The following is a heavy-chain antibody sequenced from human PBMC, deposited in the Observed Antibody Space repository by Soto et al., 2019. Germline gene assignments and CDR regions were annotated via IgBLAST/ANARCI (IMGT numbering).Heavy chain of an antibody. D-gene: IGHD3-9*01. V-gene: IGHV3-21*01. Sequence: GGSLRLSCAASGFTFSSYSMNWVRQAPGKGLEWVSSISSSSSYIYYADSVKGRFTISRDNAKNSLYLQMNSLRAEDTAVYYCARDQGLDVGYDIAFDYWGQGTLVTVSS. CDR2: ISSSSSYI. CDR3: ARDQGLDVGYDIAFDY. J-gene: IGHJ4*02. CDR1: GFTFSSYS.